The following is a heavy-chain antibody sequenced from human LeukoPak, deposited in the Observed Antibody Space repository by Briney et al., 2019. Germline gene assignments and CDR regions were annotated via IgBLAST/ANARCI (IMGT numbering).Heavy chain of an antibody. J-gene: IGHJ3*02. Sequence: GGSPRLSCISSGLTYNRDWMGWLRQAPGKGLEWLAHIKPDESRIFYADSVKGRFAISRDNAKNSVYLQMNSLRAEDTAVYFCARLILWETSNAFDIWGQGTMVTVSS. D-gene: IGHD1-26*01. V-gene: IGHV3-7*03. CDR3: ARLILWETSNAFDI. CDR2: IKPDESRI. CDR1: GLTYNRDW.